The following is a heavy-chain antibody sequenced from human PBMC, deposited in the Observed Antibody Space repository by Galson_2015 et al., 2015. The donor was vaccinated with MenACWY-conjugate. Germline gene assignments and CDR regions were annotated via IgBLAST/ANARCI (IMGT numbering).Heavy chain of an antibody. V-gene: IGHV1-3*01. CDR2: INAGNGNT. Sequence: SVKVSCKASGYTFTSYAMHWVRQAPGQRLEWMGWINAGNGNTKYSQKFQGRVTITRDTSASTAYMELSSLRSEDTAVYYCARGGYCTNGVCYSFDYWGQGTLVTVSS. D-gene: IGHD2-8*01. J-gene: IGHJ4*02. CDR3: ARGGYCTNGVCYSFDY. CDR1: GYTFTSYA.